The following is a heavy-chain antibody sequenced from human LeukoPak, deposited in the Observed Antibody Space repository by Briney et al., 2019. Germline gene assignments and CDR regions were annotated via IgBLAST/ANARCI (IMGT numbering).Heavy chain of an antibody. J-gene: IGHJ4*02. V-gene: IGHV4-30-2*05. CDR3: ASYKSTVEYFDY. Sequence: SETLSLTCGVSGASVSSIGYSWSWIRQPPGRGLEWIGYIYQSGSTSYNPSLQSRVTISVDTSKNQFSLKLSSVTAADTAVYYCASYKSTVEYFDYWGQGTLVTVSS. D-gene: IGHD4-17*01. CDR2: IYQSGST. CDR1: GASVSSIGYS.